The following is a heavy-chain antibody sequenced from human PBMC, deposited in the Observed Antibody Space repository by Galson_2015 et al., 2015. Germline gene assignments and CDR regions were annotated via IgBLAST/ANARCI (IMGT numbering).Heavy chain of an antibody. V-gene: IGHV4-39*01. CDR2: IYYSGST. CDR1: GGSISSSSYY. D-gene: IGHD3-16*02. Sequence: SETLSLTCTVSGGSISSSSYYWGWIRQPPGKGLEWIGSIYYSGSTYYNPSLKSRVTISVDTSKNQFSLKLSSVTAADTAVYYCARHGSWGSYPFYMDVWGKGTTVTVSS. CDR3: ARHGSWGSYPFYMDV. J-gene: IGHJ6*03.